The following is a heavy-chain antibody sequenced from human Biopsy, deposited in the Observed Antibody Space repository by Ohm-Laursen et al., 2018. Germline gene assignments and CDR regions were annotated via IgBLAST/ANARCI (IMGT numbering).Heavy chain of an antibody. D-gene: IGHD2-15*01. V-gene: IGHV3-9*01. CDR3: AKDHCSGGTCYSDGPVFEF. CDR2: ISWNSGSI. Sequence: SLRLSCAASGFRFDDHAMHWVRQAPGKGLEWVSGISWNSGSITYVDSVKGRFTISRDNSKNTLYLQMNSLRAEDTAVYYCAKDHCSGGTCYSDGPVFEFWGQGTLVTVSS. CDR1: GFRFDDHA. J-gene: IGHJ4*02.